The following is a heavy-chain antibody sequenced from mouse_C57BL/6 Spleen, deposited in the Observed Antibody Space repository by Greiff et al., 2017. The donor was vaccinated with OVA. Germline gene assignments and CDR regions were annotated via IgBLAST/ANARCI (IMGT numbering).Heavy chain of an antibody. V-gene: IGHV1-64*01. CDR2: IHPNSGST. J-gene: IGHJ4*01. CDR1: GYTFTSYW. CDR3: AGYYGSSDYAMDY. Sequence: QVQLQQPGAELVKPGASVKLSCKASGYTFTSYWMHWVKQRPGQGLEWIGMIHPNSGSTNYNEKFKSKATLTVDKSSSTAYMQLSSLTSEDSAVYYCAGYYGSSDYAMDYWGQGTSVTVSS. D-gene: IGHD1-1*01.